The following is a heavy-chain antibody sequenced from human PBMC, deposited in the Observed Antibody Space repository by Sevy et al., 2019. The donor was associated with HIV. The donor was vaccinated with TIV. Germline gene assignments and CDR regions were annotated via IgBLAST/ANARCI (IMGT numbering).Heavy chain of an antibody. D-gene: IGHD2-2*01. CDR2: IYSGGST. CDR1: GFTVSSNY. CDR3: ASQGREYLRWFDP. V-gene: IGHV3-53*01. Sequence: GESLKISCAASGFTVSSNYMSWVRQAPGKGLEWVSAIYSGGSTYYADSVKGRFTISRDNSKNTLYLQMNSLRAEDTAVYYCASQGREYLRWFDPWGQGTLVTVSS. J-gene: IGHJ5*02.